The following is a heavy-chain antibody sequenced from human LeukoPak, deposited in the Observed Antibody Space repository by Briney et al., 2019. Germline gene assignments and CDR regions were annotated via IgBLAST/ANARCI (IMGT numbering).Heavy chain of an antibody. Sequence: GGSLRLPCAASGFTFSSYSMNWVRQAPGKGLEWVSSISSSSSYIYYADSVKGRFTISRDNAKNSLYLQMNSLRAEDTAVYYCARDLTSRGYSYGYFDYWGQGTLVTVSS. V-gene: IGHV3-21*01. D-gene: IGHD5-18*01. CDR3: ARDLTSRGYSYGYFDY. CDR1: GFTFSSYS. CDR2: ISSSSSYI. J-gene: IGHJ4*02.